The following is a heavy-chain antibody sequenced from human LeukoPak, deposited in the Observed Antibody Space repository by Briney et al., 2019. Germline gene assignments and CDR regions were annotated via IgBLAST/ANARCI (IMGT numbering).Heavy chain of an antibody. J-gene: IGHJ4*02. Sequence: GVLRLSCAASGFTFSSYAMHWVRQAPGKGLEWVAVISYDGSNKYYADSVKGRFTISRDNSKNTLYLQMNSLRAEDTAVYYCARDPSSGYYYYFDYWGQGTLVTVSS. D-gene: IGHD3-22*01. CDR2: ISYDGSNK. CDR3: ARDPSSGYYYYFDY. CDR1: GFTFSSYA. V-gene: IGHV3-30-3*01.